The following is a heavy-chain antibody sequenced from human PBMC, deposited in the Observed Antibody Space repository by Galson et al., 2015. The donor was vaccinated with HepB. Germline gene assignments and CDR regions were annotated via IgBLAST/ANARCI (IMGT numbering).Heavy chain of an antibody. V-gene: IGHV3-30-3*01. CDR1: GFTFSSYD. CDR3: ARGRINNLDY. J-gene: IGHJ4*02. D-gene: IGHD1/OR15-1a*01. CDR2: ISYDGSK. Sequence: SLRLSCAASGFTFSSYDLYWVRQAPGKGLAWVAVISYDGSKTYADSVKGRFTISRDNSKSTLYLHMNSLRFEDTSMYYCARGRINNLDYWGQGTLVTVSS.